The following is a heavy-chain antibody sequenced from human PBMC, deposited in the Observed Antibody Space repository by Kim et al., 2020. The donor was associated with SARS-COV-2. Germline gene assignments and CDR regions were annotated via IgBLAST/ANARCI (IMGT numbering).Heavy chain of an antibody. CDR2: NT. J-gene: IGHJ4*02. CDR3: ARRHWGNFDY. D-gene: IGHD7-27*01. Sequence: NTSYAQKFQGRVTMTRHTSASTVYMELSSLRSEDAAVYYCARRHWGNFDYWGQGTLVTVSS. V-gene: IGHV1-46*01.